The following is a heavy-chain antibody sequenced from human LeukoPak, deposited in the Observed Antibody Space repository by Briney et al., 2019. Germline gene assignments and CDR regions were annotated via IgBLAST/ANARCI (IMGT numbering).Heavy chain of an antibody. Sequence: LAGGSLRLSCAASGFTFSSFTMSWVRQAPGKGLEWVSAISGSGSGTYYADSVKGRFTLSRDNSKNTLFLQMNSLRAEDTAVYYCAKGVTSCLIWGQGAMVTVSS. CDR3: AKGVTSCLI. D-gene: IGHD2-2*01. J-gene: IGHJ3*02. CDR2: ISGSGSGT. CDR1: GFTFSSFT. V-gene: IGHV3-23*01.